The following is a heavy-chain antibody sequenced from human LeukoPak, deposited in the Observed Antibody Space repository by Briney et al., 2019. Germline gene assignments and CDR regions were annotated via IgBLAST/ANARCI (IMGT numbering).Heavy chain of an antibody. CDR1: GFTFSSYN. Sequence: GGSLRLSCAASGFTFSSYNLNWVRQVPGKGLEWVANVNQGGTEKYYVDSVKGRFTISRDNAENSLYLQMNSLRAEDTAVYYCAREHYFYYMDGWGKGTTVTVSS. J-gene: IGHJ6*03. CDR3: AREHYFYYMDG. CDR2: VNQGGTEK. V-gene: IGHV3-7*01.